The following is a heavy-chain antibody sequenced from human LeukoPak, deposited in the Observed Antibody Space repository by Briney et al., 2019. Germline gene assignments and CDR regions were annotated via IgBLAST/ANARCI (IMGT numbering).Heavy chain of an antibody. D-gene: IGHD6-13*01. CDR2: IDHSGST. Sequence: GSLRLSCAASGFTFSSYEMNWVRRAPGKGLEWTGSIDHSGSTYYDPSLKSRVTIPVDTSKNQFSLKLSSVTAADTAVYYCARGPDKQQSYWGHRFREKYYFDYWGQGTLVTVSS. J-gene: IGHJ4*02. V-gene: IGHV4-38-2*01. CDR3: ARGPDKQQSYWGHRFREKYYFDY. CDR1: GFTFSSYE.